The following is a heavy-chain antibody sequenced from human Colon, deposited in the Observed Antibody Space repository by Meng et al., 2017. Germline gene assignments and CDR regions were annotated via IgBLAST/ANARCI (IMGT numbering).Heavy chain of an antibody. CDR3: ARGGFDAYYFDF. V-gene: IGHV3-74*01. J-gene: IGHJ4*02. CDR2: INRDGSRP. Sequence: GESLKISCAASGFTFSSYWMHWVRQAPGKGLVWVSRINRDGSRPNYADSVEGRFSISRDNAKNTLYLQMNSLRAEDTAVYYCARGGFDAYYFDFWGQGTLVTVPS. CDR1: GFTFSSYW. D-gene: IGHD2/OR15-2a*01.